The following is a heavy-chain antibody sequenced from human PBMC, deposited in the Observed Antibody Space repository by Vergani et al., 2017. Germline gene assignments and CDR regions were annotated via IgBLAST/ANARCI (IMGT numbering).Heavy chain of an antibody. CDR2: ISDNGGTT. J-gene: IGHJ4*02. CDR3: ATDKMIGRWMQFVY. V-gene: IGHV3-23*01. D-gene: IGHD5-24*01. CDR1: GFTFRNYA. Sequence: EVQLLESGGGLAQPGGSLRLSCAASGFTFRNYAMTWVRQAPGKGLEWVSIISDNGGTTYYADSVKGRFIISRDNGNNSVYLQMNSLRVEDTAVYYCATDKMIGRWMQFVYWGQGTLVSVSS.